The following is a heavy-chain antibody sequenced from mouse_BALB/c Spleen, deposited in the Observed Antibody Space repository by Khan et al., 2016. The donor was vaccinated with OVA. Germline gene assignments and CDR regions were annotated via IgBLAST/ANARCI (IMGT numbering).Heavy chain of an antibody. Sequence: EVKLLESGPELVEPGASVKMSCKASGYTFTNYVMHWVKQKPGQGLEWIGYINPYNAGTRYNEKFKGKATLTSDISSTTAHMELSSLTSEDSAVYYCAREASSWDFSFPYWGQGTLVTVSA. CDR3: AREASSWDFSFPY. J-gene: IGHJ3*01. CDR1: GYTFTNYV. D-gene: IGHD4-1*01. CDR2: INPYNAGT. V-gene: IGHV1S136*01.